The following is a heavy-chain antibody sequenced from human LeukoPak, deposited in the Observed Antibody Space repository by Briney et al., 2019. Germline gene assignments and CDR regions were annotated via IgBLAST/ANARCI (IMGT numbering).Heavy chain of an antibody. CDR1: GYTFTSYG. CDR3: ARASCSSTSCYIYDY. D-gene: IGHD2-2*02. J-gene: IGHJ4*02. Sequence: ASVTVSCKASGYTFTSYGINWVRQAPGQGLEWMGWINTYNGNTNYAQKLQGRVTMTTDTSTSTAYMELRSLRSDDTAVYYCARASCSSTSCYIYDYWGQGTLVTVSS. V-gene: IGHV1-18*01. CDR2: INTYNGNT.